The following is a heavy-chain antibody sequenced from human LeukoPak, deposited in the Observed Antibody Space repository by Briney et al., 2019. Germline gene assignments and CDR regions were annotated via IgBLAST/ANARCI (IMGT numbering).Heavy chain of an antibody. D-gene: IGHD6-13*01. CDR2: ISYDGSNK. V-gene: IGHV3-30*18. J-gene: IGHJ4*02. CDR3: AKGDSSSWYGLWY. CDR1: GFTFSSYG. Sequence: QTGGSLRLSCAASGFTFSSYGMHWVRQAPGKGLEWVAVISYDGSNKYYADSVKGRFTISRDNSKNTLYLQMNSLRAEDTALYYCAKGDSSSWYGLWYWGQGTLVTVSS.